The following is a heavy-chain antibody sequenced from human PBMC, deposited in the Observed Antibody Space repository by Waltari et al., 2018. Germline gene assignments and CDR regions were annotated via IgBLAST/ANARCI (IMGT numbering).Heavy chain of an antibody. J-gene: IGHJ5*02. Sequence: QERLVEAGGGLVQAGGSLRLSCGASGFSFSDYYMRWIRQATGKGLEWVAAISSTGRNTDHGDSVRGRFTISRDNTKNSLYLQMHSLRVEDTAVYFCARGPPTLTSTTFQSDSWGQGTLVTVSS. CDR2: ISSTGRNT. D-gene: IGHD2-2*01. CDR3: ARGPPTLTSTTFQSDS. CDR1: GFSFSDYY. V-gene: IGHV3-11*06.